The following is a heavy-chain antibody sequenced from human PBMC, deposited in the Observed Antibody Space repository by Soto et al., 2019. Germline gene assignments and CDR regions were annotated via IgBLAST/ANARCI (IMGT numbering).Heavy chain of an antibody. D-gene: IGHD2-8*01. CDR3: ARILNGFYHFDY. CDR2: IYNSVTT. V-gene: IGHV4-59*11. Sequence: PSETLSLTCSVSGGSISGQYWSWMRQSPGSALEWIAYIYNSVTTNYHPSLKSRVTISRDTSTNQISLNLTSVTAADTAVYYCARILNGFYHFDYWGPGILVTVSS. CDR1: GGSISGQY. J-gene: IGHJ4*02.